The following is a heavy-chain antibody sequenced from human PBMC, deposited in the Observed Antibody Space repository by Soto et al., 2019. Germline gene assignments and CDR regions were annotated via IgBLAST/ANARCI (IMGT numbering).Heavy chain of an antibody. Sequence: SETLSLTCTVSGGSIGGYYGSWIRQPPGKGLEWIGYIYYSGSTNYNPSLKSRVTISVDTSKNQFSLKLSSVTAADTAVYYCARDLTSSSWGGYFDSWGQGALVTVSS. CDR3: ARDLTSSSWGGYFDS. D-gene: IGHD6-6*01. J-gene: IGHJ4*02. V-gene: IGHV4-59*01. CDR2: IYYSGST. CDR1: GGSIGGYY.